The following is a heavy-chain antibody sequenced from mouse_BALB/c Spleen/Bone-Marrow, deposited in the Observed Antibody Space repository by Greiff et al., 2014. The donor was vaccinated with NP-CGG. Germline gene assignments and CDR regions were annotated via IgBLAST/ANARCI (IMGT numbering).Heavy chain of an antibody. Sequence: EVMLVESGGGLVRPGGSLRLSCATSGFTFTDYYMSWVRQPPGKALEWFGFIRNKANGYTTEYSASVKGRFTISRDNSQSILYLQMNTLRAEDSATYYCARDRGLLRFDYWGQGTTLTVSS. CDR3: ARDRGLLRFDY. CDR2: IRNKANGYTT. CDR1: GFTFTDYY. J-gene: IGHJ2*01. V-gene: IGHV7-3*02. D-gene: IGHD2-3*01.